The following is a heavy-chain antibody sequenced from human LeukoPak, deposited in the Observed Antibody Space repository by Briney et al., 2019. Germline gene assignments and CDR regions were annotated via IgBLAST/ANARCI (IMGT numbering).Heavy chain of an antibody. J-gene: IGHJ4*02. CDR1: GFTFSSYG. CDR2: ISGSGGST. Sequence: GGSLRLSCAASGFTFSSYGMSWVRQAPGKGLECVPSISGSGGSTNHADSVKGRFTISRDNSKNTLYLQMNSLRAEDTAVYYCAKVWTAYSDDYFDYWGQGTLVTVSS. V-gene: IGHV3-23*01. D-gene: IGHD3/OR15-3a*01. CDR3: AKVWTAYSDDYFDY.